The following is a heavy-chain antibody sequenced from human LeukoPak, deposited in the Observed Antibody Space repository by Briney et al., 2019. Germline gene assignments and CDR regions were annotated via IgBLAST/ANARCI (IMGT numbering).Heavy chain of an antibody. CDR2: IYSGGST. CDR1: GFTVSSNY. Sequence: GGSLRLSCAASGFTVSSNYMSWVRQAPGKGLEWVSVIYSGGSTYYADSVKGRFTISRDNSKNTLYLQMNSLRAEDTAVYYCAKDSSSSWFGGDSKWGQGTLVTVSS. V-gene: IGHV3-53*05. J-gene: IGHJ4*02. CDR3: AKDSSSSWFGGDSK. D-gene: IGHD6-13*01.